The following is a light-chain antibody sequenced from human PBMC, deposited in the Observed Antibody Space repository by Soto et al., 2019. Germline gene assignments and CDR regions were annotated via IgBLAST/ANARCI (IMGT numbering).Light chain of an antibody. Sequence: EVVLTQSPGTLSLSPGERAILSCLASQSVSSSFLAWYQQKPGRTPRLLIYDASSRATGIPDRFSGSGSGTDFTLTSDRLEPEDFAVYYCQHYGRSPGLFTFGPGTKVDIK. CDR3: QHYGRSPGLFT. J-gene: IGKJ3*01. CDR2: DAS. V-gene: IGKV3-20*01. CDR1: QSVSSSF.